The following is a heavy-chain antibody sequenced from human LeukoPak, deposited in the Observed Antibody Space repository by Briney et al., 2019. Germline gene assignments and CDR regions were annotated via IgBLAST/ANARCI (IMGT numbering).Heavy chain of an antibody. CDR3: ARDHNWGPDY. J-gene: IGHJ4*02. CDR1: GYTFNDHY. V-gene: IGHV1-2*02. D-gene: IGHD7-27*01. CDR2: IHPKSGDT. Sequence: ASVKVSCKTSGYTFNDHYFHWLRQAPGQGLEWMGWIHPKSGDTNYAERFQGRVSLTRDTSISTAYMELSSLRSDDTAVYYCARDHNWGPDYWGQGTLVSVSS.